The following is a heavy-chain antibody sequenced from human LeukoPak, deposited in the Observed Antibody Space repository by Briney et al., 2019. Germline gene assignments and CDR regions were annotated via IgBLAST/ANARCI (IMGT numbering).Heavy chain of an antibody. CDR1: GFTFSSYS. D-gene: IGHD4-17*01. V-gene: IGHV3-21*01. CDR2: ISRSSSYI. J-gene: IGHJ4*02. Sequence: PGGSLRLSCAASGFTFSSYSMNWVRQAPGKGLEWVSFISRSSSYIHYADSVKGRFSISRDNAKNSLHLQMNSLRVEDTAVYYCARDPYHGSGDDNGDENYWGQGTLVTVSS. CDR3: ARDPYHGSGDDNGDENY.